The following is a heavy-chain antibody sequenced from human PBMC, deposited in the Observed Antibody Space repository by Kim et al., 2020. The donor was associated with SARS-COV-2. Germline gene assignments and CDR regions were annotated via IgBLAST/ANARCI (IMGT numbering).Heavy chain of an antibody. Sequence: GGSLRLSCAASGFTFSDYAMSWVRQAPGKGLEWVSSLGGSGGSTYYADSVKGRFTISRDNSKNTLYLQMNSLTGDDTALYYCVRGGWGSRFDFWGQGTLVTVSS. D-gene: IGHD3-16*01. V-gene: IGHV3-23*01. CDR2: LGGSGGST. CDR1: GFTFSDYA. CDR3: VRGGWGSRFDF. J-gene: IGHJ4*02.